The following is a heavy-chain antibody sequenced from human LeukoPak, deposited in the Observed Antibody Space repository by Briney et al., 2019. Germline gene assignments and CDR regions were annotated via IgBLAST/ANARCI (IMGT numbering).Heavy chain of an antibody. J-gene: IGHJ3*01. V-gene: IGHV4-59*01. D-gene: IGHD3-16*02. CDR3: ARVLSRAFHD. CDR1: GGSINSYS. Sequence: IPSETLSLICIVSGGSINSYSWTWIRQPPGKGLEWIGYLSYSGSTNYNPSLKSRVTISVDTSKNQFSLNLSSVTAADTAVYYCARVLSRAFHDWGQGTMVTVSS. CDR2: LSYSGST.